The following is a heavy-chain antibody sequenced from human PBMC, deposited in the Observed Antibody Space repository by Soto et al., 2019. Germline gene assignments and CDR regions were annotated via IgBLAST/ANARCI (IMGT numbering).Heavy chain of an antibody. CDR3: TRTPRGAGTFDY. V-gene: IGHV1-18*01. D-gene: IGHD3-10*01. CDR2: ISAYSGDK. CDR1: GYTFTTYD. Sequence: GAEVRKPGASVKVSCEASGYTFTTYDISWVRQAPGQGLEWLGWISAYSGDKKYAQKFQGRVTMTTDTSTITAYMELRSLRSDDTAIYYCTRTPRGAGTFDYWGQGTLVTVSS. J-gene: IGHJ4*02.